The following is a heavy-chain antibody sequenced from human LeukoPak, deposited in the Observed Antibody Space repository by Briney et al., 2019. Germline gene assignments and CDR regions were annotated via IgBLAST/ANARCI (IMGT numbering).Heavy chain of an antibody. Sequence: GGSLRLSCAASGFTFSSYSMNWVRQAPGKGLEWVSYISSSSSTIYYADSVKGRFTISRDNAKNSLYLQMNSLRAEDTAVYYCARTKTTVTTSIYYYYYYTDVWGKGTTVTVSS. J-gene: IGHJ6*03. V-gene: IGHV3-48*04. CDR3: ARTKTTVTTSIYYYYYYTDV. D-gene: IGHD4-11*01. CDR1: GFTFSSYS. CDR2: ISSSSSTI.